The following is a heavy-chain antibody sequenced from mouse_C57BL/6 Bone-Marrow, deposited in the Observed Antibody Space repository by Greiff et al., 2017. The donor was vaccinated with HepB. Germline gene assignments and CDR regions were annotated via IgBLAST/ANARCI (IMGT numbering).Heavy chain of an antibody. V-gene: IGHV3-8*01. J-gene: IGHJ1*03. D-gene: IGHD1-1*01. CDR1: GYSITSDY. Sequence: EVKLMESGPGLAKPSQTLSLTCSVTGYSITSDYWNWIRKFPGNKLEYMGYISYSGSTYYNPSLKSRISITRDTSKNQYYLQLNSVTTEDTATYYWARYGDYGSSYVGYFDVWGTGTTVTVSS. CDR3: ARYGDYGSSYVGYFDV. CDR2: ISYSGST.